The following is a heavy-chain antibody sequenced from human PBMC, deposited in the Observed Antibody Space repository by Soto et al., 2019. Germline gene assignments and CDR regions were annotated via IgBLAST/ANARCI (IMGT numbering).Heavy chain of an antibody. CDR1: GFTFSSSW. D-gene: IGHD6-19*01. Sequence: PGGSLRLSCVVSGFTFSSSWMHWVRQGPGKGLVWVSRMNPDGSAINYADSVKGRFTTSRDNFQNTLYLQLSSLRAEDTAVYYCAKDAARTSGWYYFDFWGQGTLVTVSS. J-gene: IGHJ4*02. CDR2: MNPDGSAI. CDR3: AKDAARTSGWYYFDF. V-gene: IGHV3-74*01.